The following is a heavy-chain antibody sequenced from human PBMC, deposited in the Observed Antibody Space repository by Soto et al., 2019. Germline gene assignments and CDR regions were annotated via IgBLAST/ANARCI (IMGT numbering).Heavy chain of an antibody. CDR3: ARANWYSEY. CDR1: GGSINNHY. D-gene: IGHD7-27*01. Sequence: QVHLQESGPGLVKPSETLSLTCTVSGGSINNHYWSWIRQPPGEGLEWIGYIYYTGSTNYTPSLKSRVTMSVDTSTNQFSLNLASLTAADTAIYYCARANWYSEYWGQGTLVTVSS. CDR2: IYYTGST. V-gene: IGHV4-59*11. J-gene: IGHJ4*02.